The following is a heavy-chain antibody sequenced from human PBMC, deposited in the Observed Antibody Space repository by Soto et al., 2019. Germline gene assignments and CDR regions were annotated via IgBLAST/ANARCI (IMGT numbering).Heavy chain of an antibody. CDR2: INHSGST. V-gene: IGHV4-34*01. CDR3: ASGRGMYGDYGYFDY. D-gene: IGHD4-17*01. CDR1: GGSFSGYY. J-gene: IGHJ4*02. Sequence: QVQLQQWGAGLFKPSETLSLTCAVYGGSFSGYYWSWIRQPTGKGLEWVGEINHSGSTNYNQSLKSRVTISVDPSKNQSPLKLSSVTAADTAVYYCASGRGMYGDYGYFDYWGQGTLVTVSS.